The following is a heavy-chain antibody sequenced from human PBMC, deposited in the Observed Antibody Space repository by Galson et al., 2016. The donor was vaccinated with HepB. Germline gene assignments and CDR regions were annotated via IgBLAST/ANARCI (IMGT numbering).Heavy chain of an antibody. CDR3: ARGVAYFDY. V-gene: IGHV3-11*06. CDR1: RFSVGDYY. D-gene: IGHD2-15*01. J-gene: IGHJ4*02. CDR2: VSGTSSDT. Sequence: SLRLSCAASRFSVGDYYMNWIRQAPGKGLEWVSYVSGTSSDTSYADSVKGRFTISRDNTRNSVYLQMDSLRDEDTAVYYCARGVAYFDYWGQGTLVTVSS.